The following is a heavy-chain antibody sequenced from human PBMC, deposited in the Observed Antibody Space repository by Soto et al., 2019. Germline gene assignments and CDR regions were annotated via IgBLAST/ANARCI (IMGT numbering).Heavy chain of an antibody. V-gene: IGHV4-31*03. D-gene: IGHD2-15*01. CDR2: IYYSGST. CDR1: GGSISSGGYY. CDR3: ARAFLHPRTEATSPPYCSGGSCYSSRKNWFDP. Sequence: SETLSLTCTVSGGSISSGGYYWSWIRQHPGKGLEWIGYIYYSGSTYYNPSLKSRVTISVDTSKNQFSLKLSSVTAADTAVYYCARAFLHPRTEATSPPYCSGGSCYSSRKNWFDPWGQGTLVTVSS. J-gene: IGHJ5*02.